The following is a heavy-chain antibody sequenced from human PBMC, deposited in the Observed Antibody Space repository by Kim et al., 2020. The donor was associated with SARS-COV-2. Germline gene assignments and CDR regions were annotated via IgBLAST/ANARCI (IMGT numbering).Heavy chain of an antibody. V-gene: IGHV4-34*01. CDR3: ARGGYYGSGSYYPFDY. D-gene: IGHD3-10*01. CDR1: GGSFSGYY. Sequence: SQTLSLTCAVYGGSFSGYYWSWIRQPPGKGLEWIGEINHSGSTNYNSSLKSRVTISVDTSKNQFSLKLSSVTAADTAVYYCARGGYYGSGSYYPFDYWGQGTLVTVSS. CDR2: INHSGST. J-gene: IGHJ4*02.